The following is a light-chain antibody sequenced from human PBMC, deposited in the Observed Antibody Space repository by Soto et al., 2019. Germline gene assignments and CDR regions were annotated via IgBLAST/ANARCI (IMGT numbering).Light chain of an antibody. CDR3: QESYSTPLT. Sequence: IQMTQSPSSLSASVGDRFTITCRASQSISTYLNWYQQKPGKAPNLLIYGASSLQGGVPSRFSGSGSGTDFTLTISSLQPEDFATYYCQESYSTPLTFGGGTKVDI. V-gene: IGKV1-39*01. CDR2: GAS. CDR1: QSISTY. J-gene: IGKJ4*01.